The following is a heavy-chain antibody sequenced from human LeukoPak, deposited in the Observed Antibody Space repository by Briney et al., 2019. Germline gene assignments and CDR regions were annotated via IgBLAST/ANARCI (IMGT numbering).Heavy chain of an antibody. CDR3: AKAGWIGWPES. Sequence: GGSLRLSCAASGFTFSNYAMTWVPQAPGKGLEWVSTISNSGSGTYYADSVKGRFTISRDNSRNTLYLQMNSLRAEDAAVYFCAKAGWIGWPESWGQGTLVSVSS. CDR2: ISNSGSGT. J-gene: IGHJ5*02. V-gene: IGHV3-23*01. D-gene: IGHD6-19*01. CDR1: GFTFSNYA.